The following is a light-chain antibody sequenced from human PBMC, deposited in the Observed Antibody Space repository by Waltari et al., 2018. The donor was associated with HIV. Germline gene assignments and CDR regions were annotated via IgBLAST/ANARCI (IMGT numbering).Light chain of an antibody. CDR1: SGHISYA. CDR3: QTWGTGIVL. J-gene: IGLJ2*01. Sequence: QLVLTQSPSASASLGASVKLTCTLSSGHISYAIAWHQQQPEKGPRYLMKLNSDGSHTKGDGIPDRFSGSSSGAERYLTISSLQSDDEADYYCQTWGTGIVLFGGVTKVTVL. CDR2: LNSDGSH. V-gene: IGLV4-69*01.